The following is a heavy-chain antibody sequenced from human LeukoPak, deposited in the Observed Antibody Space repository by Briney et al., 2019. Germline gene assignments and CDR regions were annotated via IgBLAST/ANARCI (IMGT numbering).Heavy chain of an antibody. D-gene: IGHD2-2*01. J-gene: IGHJ6*04. CDR1: GVSITDNW. CDR3: ARHGTLCLDV. V-gene: IGHV4-4*02. CDR2: ILHTGPT. Sequence: SETLSLTCAVSGVSITDNWWSWVRQPPGKGLEWIGEILHTGPTNFNPSLKSRVTISMDKSKNQLSLRLNSVTAADTAVYYCARHGTLCLDVWGKGTTVTISS.